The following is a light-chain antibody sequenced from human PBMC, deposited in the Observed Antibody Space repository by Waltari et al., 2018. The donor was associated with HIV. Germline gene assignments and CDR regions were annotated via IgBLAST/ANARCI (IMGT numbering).Light chain of an antibody. CDR1: SSDIGYYNY. CDR3: SSLTNSATLSVL. Sequence: QFALTQPASVSGSPGQSITISCTGSSSDIGYYNYVSWYQQHLGKAPKLIIYEVSNRPSGISSRFSGAKSGNTASLAISGLQAEDEADYFCSSLTNSATLSVLFGGGTQLTVL. J-gene: IGLJ3*02. V-gene: IGLV2-14*01. CDR2: EVS.